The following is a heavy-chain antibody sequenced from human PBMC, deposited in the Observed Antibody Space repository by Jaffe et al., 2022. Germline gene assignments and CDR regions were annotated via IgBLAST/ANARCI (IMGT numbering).Heavy chain of an antibody. D-gene: IGHD3-22*01. CDR2: ISGSGGST. V-gene: IGHV3-23*01. J-gene: IGHJ4*02. Sequence: EVQLLESGGGLVQPGGSLRLSCAASGFTFSSYAMSWVRQAPGKGLEWVSAISGSGGSTYYADSVKGRFTISRDNSKNTLYLQMNSLRAEDTAVYYCARGMIVVVITLLDYWGQGTLVTVSS. CDR3: ARGMIVVVITLLDY. CDR1: GFTFSSYA.